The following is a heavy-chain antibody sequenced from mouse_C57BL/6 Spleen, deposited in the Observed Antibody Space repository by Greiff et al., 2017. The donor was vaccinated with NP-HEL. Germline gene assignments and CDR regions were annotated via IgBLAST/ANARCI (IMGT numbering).Heavy chain of an antibody. D-gene: IGHD1-1*01. J-gene: IGHJ3*01. CDR2: IYPGSGNT. CDR3: ARGNYGSSAWFAY. V-gene: IGHV1-76*01. Sequence: QVQLQESGAELVRPGASVKLSCKASGYTFTDYYIHWVKQRPGQGLEWIARIYPGSGNTYYNEKFKGKATLTAEKSSSTAYMQLSSLTSEDSAVYVCARGNYGSSAWFAYWGQGTLVTVSA. CDR1: GYTFTDYY.